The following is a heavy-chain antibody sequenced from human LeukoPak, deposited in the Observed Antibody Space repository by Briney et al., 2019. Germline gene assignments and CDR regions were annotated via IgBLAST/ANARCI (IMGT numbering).Heavy chain of an antibody. CDR2: ISYDGSNK. J-gene: IGHJ6*02. Sequence: GGSLRLSCAASGFTFSGYGMHWVRQAPGKGLEWVAVISYDGSNKYYADSVKGRFTISRDNSKNTMYLQMNSLRVEDTAVYYCARGGVFGRNGMDVWGQGTTVTVSS. CDR3: ARGGVFGRNGMDV. CDR1: GFTFSGYG. V-gene: IGHV3-30*03. D-gene: IGHD6-13*01.